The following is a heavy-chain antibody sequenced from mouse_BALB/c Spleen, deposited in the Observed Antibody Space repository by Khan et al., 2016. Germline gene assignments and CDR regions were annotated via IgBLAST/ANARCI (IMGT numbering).Heavy chain of an antibody. D-gene: IGHD2-4*01. Sequence: EVQLQESGPDLVKPSQSLSLSCTVTGYSITSGYSWHWIRQLPGNKLECMGFIHYSGSTNYNPSLKSRCTITRDTSNNTSFLQLNTLTTEDAATYYCARWDYDHFDYWGQGTTLTVSS. CDR1: GYSITSGYS. CDR2: IHYSGST. J-gene: IGHJ2*01. CDR3: ARWDYDHFDY. V-gene: IGHV3-1*02.